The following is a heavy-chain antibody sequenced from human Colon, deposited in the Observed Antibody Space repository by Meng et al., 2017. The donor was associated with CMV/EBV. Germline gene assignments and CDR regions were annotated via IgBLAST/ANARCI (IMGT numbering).Heavy chain of an antibody. J-gene: IGHJ4*02. CDR2: VSGDGVSA. V-gene: IGHV3-43*02. D-gene: IGHD3-3*01. Sequence: GGSLRLSCAASGLNFDDYVMHWVRQVPGKGLEWVSLVSGDGVSAYYVESVKGRFTISRDNSKNVLYLQMTSLRTEDTALYYCAKAGGETDDFWSGYYNFIDYWGQGTLVTVSS. CDR3: AKAGGETDDFWSGYYNFIDY. CDR1: GLNFDDYV.